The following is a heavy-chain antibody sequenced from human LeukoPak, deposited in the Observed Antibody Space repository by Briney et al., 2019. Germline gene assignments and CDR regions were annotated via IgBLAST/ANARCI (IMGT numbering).Heavy chain of an antibody. CDR2: ISYDGSNK. D-gene: IGHD3-10*01. J-gene: IGHJ4*02. CDR3: ARDAGSYFDY. V-gene: IGHV3-30*04. CDR1: GFTFSSYA. Sequence: GRSLRLSCAASGFTFSSYAMHWVRQAPGKGLEWVAVISYDGSNKYYADSVKGRFTISRDNSKNTLYLQMNSLRAEDTAVYYCARDAGSYFDYWGQGTLVTVSS.